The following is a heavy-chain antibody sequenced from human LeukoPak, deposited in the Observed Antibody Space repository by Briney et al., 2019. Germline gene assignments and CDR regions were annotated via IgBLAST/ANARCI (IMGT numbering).Heavy chain of an antibody. Sequence: PGGSLRLSCAASGFRFSSYAMHWVRQAPGKGLEWVAVISYDGSNKYYADSVKGRFTISRDNSKNTLYLQMNSLRAEDTAVYYCAREIYDSSGYYTYWGQGTLVTVSS. D-gene: IGHD3-22*01. CDR1: GFRFSSYA. J-gene: IGHJ4*02. CDR2: ISYDGSNK. V-gene: IGHV3-30-3*01. CDR3: AREIYDSSGYYTY.